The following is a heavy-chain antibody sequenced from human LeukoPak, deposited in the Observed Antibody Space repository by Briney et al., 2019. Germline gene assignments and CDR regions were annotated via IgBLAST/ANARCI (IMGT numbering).Heavy chain of an antibody. Sequence: ASVKVSCKASGGTFSSYAISWVRQAPGQGLEWLGWINPNSGATNYVQKFQGRVTLTRDTSIITAYMELSRLRSDDTAVYYCARDRSGGSGTIDYWGQGTLVTVSS. CDR2: INPNSGAT. CDR1: GGTFSSYA. CDR3: ARDRSGGSGTIDY. D-gene: IGHD3-10*01. V-gene: IGHV1-2*02. J-gene: IGHJ4*02.